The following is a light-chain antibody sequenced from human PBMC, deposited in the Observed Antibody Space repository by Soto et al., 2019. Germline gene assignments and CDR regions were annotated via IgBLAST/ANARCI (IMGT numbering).Light chain of an antibody. V-gene: IGKV3-20*01. CDR3: QQYGSSPPYT. CDR1: QSVSSSY. Sequence: EIVLTQSPGTLSLSPGERATLSCRASQSVSSSYLAWYQQKHGQAPRLLIYGASSRATGIPDRFSGSGSGTACTLTISSVEPETFAVYYCQQYGSSPPYTFGQGTKLQIK. CDR2: GAS. J-gene: IGKJ2*01.